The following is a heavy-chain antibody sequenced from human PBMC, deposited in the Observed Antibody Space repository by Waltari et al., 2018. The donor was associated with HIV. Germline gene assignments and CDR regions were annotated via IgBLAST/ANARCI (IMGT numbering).Heavy chain of an antibody. Sequence: QVQLVQSGAEVKNPGASVKVSCKASGYTFTGYDMHWVRQAPGQGLEWMGWINPNSGGTNYAQKFQGRVTMTRDTSITTAYMEVSRLRSDDTAVYYCARVPYYYDTSAYPDYWGQGTLVTVSS. CDR2: INPNSGGT. CDR3: ARVPYYYDTSAYPDY. J-gene: IGHJ4*02. D-gene: IGHD3-22*01. V-gene: IGHV1-2*02. CDR1: GYTFTGYD.